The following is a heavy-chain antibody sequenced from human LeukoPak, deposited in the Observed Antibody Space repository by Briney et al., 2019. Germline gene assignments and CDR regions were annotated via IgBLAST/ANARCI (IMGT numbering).Heavy chain of an antibody. V-gene: IGHV4-34*01. J-gene: IGHJ6*03. D-gene: IGHD2-2*02. CDR1: GGSFSGYY. Sequence: SETLSLTCAVYGGSFSGYYWSWIRQPPGKGLEWIGEINHSGSTNYNPSLKSRVTISVDTSKNQFSLKLSSVTAADTAVYYCARDIPRYYYYYMDVWGKGTTVTVSS. CDR3: ARDIPRYYYYYMDV. CDR2: INHSGST.